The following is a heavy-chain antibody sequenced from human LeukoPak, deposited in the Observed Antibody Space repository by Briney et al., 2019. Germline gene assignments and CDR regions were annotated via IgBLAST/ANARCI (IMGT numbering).Heavy chain of an antibody. CDR2: INPNSGGR. J-gene: IGHJ4*02. CDR3: AREEGYCSSTICSAPFDY. CDR1: GYTFTGYY. D-gene: IGHD2-2*01. Sequence: ASVKVSCKASGYTFTGYYMHWVRQAPGQGLEWMGWINPNSGGRKYAQKFQGRVTMPRDTSISTVYMEVSRLRSDDTAVYYCAREEGYCSSTICSAPFDYWGQGTLVIVSS. V-gene: IGHV1-2*02.